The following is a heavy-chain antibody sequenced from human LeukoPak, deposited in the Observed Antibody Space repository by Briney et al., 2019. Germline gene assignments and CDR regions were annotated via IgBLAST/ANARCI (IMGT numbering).Heavy chain of an antibody. CDR2: IFYTGNT. D-gene: IGHD1-26*01. CDR1: GGSIASSSNY. V-gene: IGHV4-39*07. J-gene: IGHJ6*03. Sequence: SETLSLTCTVSGGSIASSSNYWVWIRQPPGKGLEWIGNIFYTGNTYYNPSLKSRVTISVDTSNNQFSLNLASVTAADTAVYYCASIKSTRVSGVKEWGYYYYYMDVWGKGTTVTVSS. CDR3: ASIKSTRVSGVKEWGYYYYYMDV.